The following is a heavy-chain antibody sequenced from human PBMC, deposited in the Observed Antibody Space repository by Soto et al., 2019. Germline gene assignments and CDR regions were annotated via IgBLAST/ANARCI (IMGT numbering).Heavy chain of an antibody. CDR3: ARWGTTGGLDV. CDR2: TSYDGSNN. D-gene: IGHD3-16*01. Sequence: QVHLVESGGGVVQPGTSLRLSCVGSGFTFRSYVIHWVRQAPGKGLEWVALTSYDGSNNFYGDSVKGRFTISRHNSRNTVELQMDSLTFEGTALYYCARWGTTGGLDVWGQGTLVSVSS. CDR1: GFTFRSYV. V-gene: IGHV3-33*05. J-gene: IGHJ4*02.